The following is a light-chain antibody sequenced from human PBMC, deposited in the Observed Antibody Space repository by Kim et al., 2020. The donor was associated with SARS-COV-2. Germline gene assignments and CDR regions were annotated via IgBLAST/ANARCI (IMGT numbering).Light chain of an antibody. CDR1: SGSIASNY. J-gene: IGLJ3*02. CDR2: EDN. V-gene: IGLV6-57*02. Sequence: NFMLTQPHSVSESPGKTVTISCTGSSGSIASNYVQWYQQRPGSAPTTVIYEDNQRPSGVPDRFSGSIDSSSNSASLTISGLKTEDEADYYCQSYESSMFGGGSQRTVL. CDR3: QSYESSM.